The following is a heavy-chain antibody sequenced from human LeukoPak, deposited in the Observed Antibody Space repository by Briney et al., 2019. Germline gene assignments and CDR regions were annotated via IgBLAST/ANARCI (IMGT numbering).Heavy chain of an antibody. Sequence: GGSLRLSCAASGFTFSSYGMHWVRQAPGKGLEWVAFIRYDGSNKYYADSVKGRFTISRDNSKNTLYLQMNSLRAEDTAVYYCARVAVDIVATIGESGFDYWGQGTLVTVSS. CDR2: IRYDGSNK. D-gene: IGHD5-12*01. J-gene: IGHJ4*02. CDR1: GFTFSSYG. V-gene: IGHV3-30*02. CDR3: ARVAVDIVATIGESGFDY.